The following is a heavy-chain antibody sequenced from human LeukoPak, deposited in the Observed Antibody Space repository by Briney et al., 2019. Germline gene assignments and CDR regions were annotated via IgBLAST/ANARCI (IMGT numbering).Heavy chain of an antibody. J-gene: IGHJ4*02. V-gene: IGHV1-69*06. Sequence: SVKVSCKASGGTFSSYAISWVRQAPGQGLEWMEGIIPIFGTANYAQKFQGRVTITADKSTSTAYMELSSLRSEDTAVYYCARVGSSWYHFDYWGQGTLVTVSS. D-gene: IGHD6-13*01. CDR3: ARVGSSWYHFDY. CDR2: IIPIFGTA. CDR1: GGTFSSYA.